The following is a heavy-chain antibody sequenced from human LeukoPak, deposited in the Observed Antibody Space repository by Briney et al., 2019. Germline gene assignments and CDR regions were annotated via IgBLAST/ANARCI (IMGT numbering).Heavy chain of an antibody. V-gene: IGHV1-18*01. J-gene: IGHJ4*02. Sequence: GASVKVSCKASGYTFTSYGISWVRQAPGQGLEWMGWISAYNGNTNYAQKLQGRVTMTTDTSTSTAYMELRSLRSDDTAVYYCARDGYYYDGSDSWGRSLVLFPFDYWGQGTLVTVSS. D-gene: IGHD3-22*01. CDR3: ARDGYYYDGSDSWGRSLVLFPFDY. CDR2: ISAYNGNT. CDR1: GYTFTSYG.